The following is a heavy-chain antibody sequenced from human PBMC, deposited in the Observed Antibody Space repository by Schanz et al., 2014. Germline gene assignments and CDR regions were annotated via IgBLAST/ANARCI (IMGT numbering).Heavy chain of an antibody. D-gene: IGHD2-2*01. CDR3: ARRASCSRIGWPFDS. CDR1: GFIFSSYG. J-gene: IGHJ4*02. V-gene: IGHV3-NL1*01. Sequence: QVQLVESGGGVVQPGRSLRLSCAASGFIFSSYGLHWVRQAPGKGLEWVSSISHSGGSKYYADSVEGRFTISRDNSRNTLYLQMNSLKTEDTAMYYCARRASCSRIGWPFDSWGQGTLVTVSS. CDR2: ISHSGGSK.